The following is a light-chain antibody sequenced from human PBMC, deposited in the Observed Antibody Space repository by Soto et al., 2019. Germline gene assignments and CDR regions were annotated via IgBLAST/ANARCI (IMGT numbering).Light chain of an antibody. Sequence: QSVLTQPPSASGSPGQSVTISCTGTKSDIGVYDFVSWYQQHPGKAPKLMIYEVTKRPLGVPDRFFGSKSGNTASLTVSGLQAEDEADYYCSSYAGSDNPYVFGTGTKVTV. CDR2: EVT. CDR1: KSDIGVYDF. V-gene: IGLV2-8*01. J-gene: IGLJ1*01. CDR3: SSYAGSDNPYV.